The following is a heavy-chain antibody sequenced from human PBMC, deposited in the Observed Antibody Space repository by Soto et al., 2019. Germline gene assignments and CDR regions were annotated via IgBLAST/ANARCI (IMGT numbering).Heavy chain of an antibody. Sequence: PSETLSLTCTVSGGPTSSGDYYWSWIRQPPGKGLEWIGYIYYSGSTYYNPSLKSRVTISVDTSKNQFSLKLSSVTAADTAVYYCARARFISRSPMDVWGQGTTVTVSS. CDR2: IYYSGST. D-gene: IGHD3-10*01. CDR3: ARARFISRSPMDV. CDR1: GGPTSSGDYY. V-gene: IGHV4-30-4*01. J-gene: IGHJ6*02.